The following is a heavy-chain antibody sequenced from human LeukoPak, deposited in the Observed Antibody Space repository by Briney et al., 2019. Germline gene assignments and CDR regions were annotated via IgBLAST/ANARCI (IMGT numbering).Heavy chain of an antibody. CDR1: GFTFSSYE. Sequence: GSLRLSCAASGFTFSSYEMNWVRQAPGKGLEWLSYISSSGSTKYYADSVKGRFTISRDNAKNSLYLQMNSLRAEDTAVYYCARGGYSRGSFDYWGQGTLVTVSS. J-gene: IGHJ4*02. V-gene: IGHV3-48*03. D-gene: IGHD2-21*01. CDR2: ISSSGSTK. CDR3: ARGGYSRGSFDY.